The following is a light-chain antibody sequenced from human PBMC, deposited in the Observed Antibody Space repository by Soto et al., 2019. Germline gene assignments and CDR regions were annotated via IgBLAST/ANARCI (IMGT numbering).Light chain of an antibody. CDR1: QTVTGNN. J-gene: IGKJ1*01. CDR3: HQYGTSPQT. Sequence: EIVLTQSPGTLSLSPGERATLSCRASQTVTGNNLAWYQQRPGQAPTLLTYAASTRATGIPDRFSGSGSGTDFTLTISRLEPEDFAVYYCHQYGTSPQTFCQGRKLDIK. V-gene: IGKV3-20*01. CDR2: AAS.